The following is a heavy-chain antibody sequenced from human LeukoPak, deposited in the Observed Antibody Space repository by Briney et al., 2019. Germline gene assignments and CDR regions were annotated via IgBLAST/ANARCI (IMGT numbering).Heavy chain of an antibody. CDR1: GFTFSDAW. V-gene: IGHV3-23*01. Sequence: GGSLRLSCAASGFTFSDAWMSWVRQAPGKGLKWVSAISGSGGSTYYADSVKGRFTISRHNSKNTLYLQMNSLRAEDTAVYYCARDLGESTDYWGQGTLVTVSS. J-gene: IGHJ4*02. CDR2: ISGSGGST. D-gene: IGHD4-17*01. CDR3: ARDLGESTDY.